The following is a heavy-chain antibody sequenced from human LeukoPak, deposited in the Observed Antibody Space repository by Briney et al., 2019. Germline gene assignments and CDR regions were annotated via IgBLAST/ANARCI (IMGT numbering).Heavy chain of an antibody. Sequence: SQTLSLTCTVSGGSISSGSYYWSWIRQPAGKGLEWIGRIYTSGSTNYNPSLKSRVTTSVDTSKNQFSLKLSSVTAADTAVYYCAREPVAMVPQDYYFDYWGQGTLVTVSS. V-gene: IGHV4-61*02. CDR1: GGSISSGSYY. J-gene: IGHJ4*02. CDR2: IYTSGST. CDR3: AREPVAMVPQDYYFDY. D-gene: IGHD5-18*01.